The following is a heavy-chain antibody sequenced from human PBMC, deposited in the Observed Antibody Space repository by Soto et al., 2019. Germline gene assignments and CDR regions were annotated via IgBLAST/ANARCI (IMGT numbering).Heavy chain of an antibody. CDR3: AKDQYTGSHGKPDY. CDR2: ITDSGSLT. J-gene: IGHJ4*02. V-gene: IGHV3-23*01. CDR1: GFTFSNYA. D-gene: IGHD1-26*01. Sequence: EVHLLESGGGLVQPGGSLRLSCVASGFTFSNYAMSWVRQAPGMGLEWVSAITDSGSLTYYADSVKGRFTISRDNSKNTLYLQLSSLRVDDTALYYCAKDQYTGSHGKPDYWGQGTLVTVSS.